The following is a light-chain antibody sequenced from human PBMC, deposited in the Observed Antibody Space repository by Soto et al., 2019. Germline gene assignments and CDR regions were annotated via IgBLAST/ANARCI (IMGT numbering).Light chain of an antibody. V-gene: IGLV2-23*01. CDR1: SSDVGNYNL. Sequence: QSALTQPASGSGSPGQSIAISCTGTSSDVGNYNLVSWYQQHPGKAPKLMIYEDTKRPSGVSNRFSGSKSGNTASLTISGLQAEDEADYYCCSYAGSSTPYVVFGGGTKVTVL. CDR2: EDT. J-gene: IGLJ2*01. CDR3: CSYAGSSTPYVV.